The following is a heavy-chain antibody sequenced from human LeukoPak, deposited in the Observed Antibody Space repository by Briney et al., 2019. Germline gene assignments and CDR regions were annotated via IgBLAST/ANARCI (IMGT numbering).Heavy chain of an antibody. D-gene: IGHD1-26*01. CDR1: GFTFSSYS. V-gene: IGHV3-21*01. CDR3: ARVWESLRIDY. Sequence: PGGSLRLSCAASGFTFSSYSMNWVRQAPGKGLEWVSSISSSSSYIYYADSVKGRFTTSRDNAKNSLYLQMNSLRAEDTAVYYCARVWESLRIDYWGQGTLVTVSS. J-gene: IGHJ4*02. CDR2: ISSSSSYI.